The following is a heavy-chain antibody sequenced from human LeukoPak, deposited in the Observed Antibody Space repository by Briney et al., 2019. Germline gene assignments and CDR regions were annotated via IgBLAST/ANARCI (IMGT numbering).Heavy chain of an antibody. V-gene: IGHV3-23*01. D-gene: IGHD1-26*01. CDR3: AKEDWIVGPTTGDDAFDV. CDR2: ISRSGDNT. CDR1: GFTFSSYG. J-gene: IGHJ3*01. Sequence: GGSLRLSCAASGFTFSSYGMHWVRQAPGKGLEWVSGISRSGDNTFYADSVKGRFTISRDNSKNTLYLQMISLRADDTAVYYCAKEDWIVGPTTGDDAFDVWGQGTMVTVSS.